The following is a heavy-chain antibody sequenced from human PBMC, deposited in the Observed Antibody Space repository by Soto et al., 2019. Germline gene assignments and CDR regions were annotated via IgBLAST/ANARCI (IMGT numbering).Heavy chain of an antibody. V-gene: IGHV1-2*02. CDR3: ARSRLTDYSIDY. J-gene: IGHJ4*02. CDR2: INPNSGAT. D-gene: IGHD4-4*01. CDR1: GYTFTGYY. Sequence: GASVKVSCKPSGYTFTGYYIHWVRQAPGQGLEWMGWINPNSGATNYALKFQGRVTMTRDTSISAAYMELNSLTSGDTAVYYCARSRLTDYSIDYWGQGTMVTVSS.